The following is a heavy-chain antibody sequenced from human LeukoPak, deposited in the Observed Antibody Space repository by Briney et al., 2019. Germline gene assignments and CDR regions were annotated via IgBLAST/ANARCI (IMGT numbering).Heavy chain of an antibody. D-gene: IGHD5-12*01. CDR1: GFTFSSSG. J-gene: IGHJ4*02. CDR3: AKETRGSYSDY. V-gene: IGHV3-30*02. CDR2: ISYDGSNR. Sequence: PGGSLRLSCAASGFTFSSSGMHWVRQAPGKGLEWVAFISYDGSNRHYADSVKGRFTISRDNSKNTPYLQMNSLRAEDTAVYYCAKETRGSYSDYWGQGTLVTVSS.